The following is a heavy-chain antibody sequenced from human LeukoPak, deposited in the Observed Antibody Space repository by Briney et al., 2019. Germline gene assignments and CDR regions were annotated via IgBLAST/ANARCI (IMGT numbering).Heavy chain of an antibody. Sequence: SETQSLTCAVSGGSFSGYYWNWLRQPPGKGLEWIGEISHSGSTNYNPSLKSRVTISGDTSKNQISLKVTSVTAADTAVYYCARGLRSYGPDYWGQGTLVTVSS. J-gene: IGHJ4*02. D-gene: IGHD5-18*01. CDR2: ISHSGST. CDR3: ARGLRSYGPDY. CDR1: GGSFSGYY. V-gene: IGHV4-34*01.